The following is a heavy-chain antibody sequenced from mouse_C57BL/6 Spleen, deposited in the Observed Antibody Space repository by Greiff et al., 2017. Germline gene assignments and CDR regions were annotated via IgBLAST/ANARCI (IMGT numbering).Heavy chain of an antibody. CDR2: ISSGGDYI. CDR3: TPSYYSKGGFAD. Sequence: EVMLVESGEGLVKPGGSLKLSCAASGFTFSSYAMSWVRQTPEKRLEWVAYISSGGDYIYYADTVKGRFTISRDNARNTLYLQMSSLKSEDTAMYYCTPSYYSKGGFADWGQGTLVTVSA. J-gene: IGHJ3*01. D-gene: IGHD2-5*01. V-gene: IGHV5-9-1*02. CDR1: GFTFSSYA.